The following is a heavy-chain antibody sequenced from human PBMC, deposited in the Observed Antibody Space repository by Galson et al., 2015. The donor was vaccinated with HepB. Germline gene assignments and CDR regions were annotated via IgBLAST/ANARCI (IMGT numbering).Heavy chain of an antibody. D-gene: IGHD6-19*01. CDR3: SRDRSGWYGGDAFDV. Sequence: SLRLSCAASGFTFGDYAMSWFRQAPGKGLEWVGFIRSNAYGGTIEYAASVEGRITISRDDYKTIAYLQPKDVKPEDTAVYYCSRDRSGWYGGDAFDVWGQGTMVTVSS. V-gene: IGHV3-49*03. J-gene: IGHJ3*01. CDR2: IRSNAYGGTI. CDR1: GFTFGDYA.